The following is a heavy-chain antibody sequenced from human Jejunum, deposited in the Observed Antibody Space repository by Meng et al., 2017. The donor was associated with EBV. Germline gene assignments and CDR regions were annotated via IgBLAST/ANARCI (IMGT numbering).Heavy chain of an antibody. Sequence: LQVDDSGPGLVNPSEPLSPPCIVSGGAISSSSYYWGLIRQPPGKVLDWIGNIFYSGSTYYNPSLKSRVTISLDTSRNEFSLKLSAVTAADTAVYYCARASGSYLYWGQGTLVTVSS. CDR1: GGAISSSSYY. CDR3: ARASGSYLY. CDR2: IFYSGST. J-gene: IGHJ4*02. D-gene: IGHD1-26*01. V-gene: IGHV4-39*07.